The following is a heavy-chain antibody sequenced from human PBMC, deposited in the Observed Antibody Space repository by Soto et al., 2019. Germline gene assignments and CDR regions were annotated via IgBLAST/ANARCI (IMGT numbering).Heavy chain of an antibody. CDR3: ATHDAHCGGDCYNY. J-gene: IGHJ4*02. CDR2: IKSYPAGGTR. CDR1: GFTFSDYY. D-gene: IGHD2-21*02. V-gene: IGHV3-15*01. Sequence: PGGSLRLSCAASGFTFSDYYMSWVRQAPGKGLEWVGRIKSYPAGGTRDYLAPVKGRFTISRDDSKNTLYLQMNSLKTEDTAVYYCATHDAHCGGDCYNYWGQGTLVTVSS.